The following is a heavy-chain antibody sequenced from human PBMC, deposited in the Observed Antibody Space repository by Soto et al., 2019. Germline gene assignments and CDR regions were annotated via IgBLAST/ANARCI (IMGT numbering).Heavy chain of an antibody. CDR1: GGSISSSSYY. Sequence: QLQLQESGPGLVKPSETLSLTCTVSGGSISSSSYYWGWIRQPPGKGLEWIGSIYYSGSTYYNPSLKSRVPISVDTSKNQFSLKLSSVTAADTAVYYCARLALDCSGGSCRQFDYWGQGTLVTVSS. D-gene: IGHD2-15*01. J-gene: IGHJ4*02. CDR3: ARLALDCSGGSCRQFDY. V-gene: IGHV4-39*01. CDR2: IYYSGST.